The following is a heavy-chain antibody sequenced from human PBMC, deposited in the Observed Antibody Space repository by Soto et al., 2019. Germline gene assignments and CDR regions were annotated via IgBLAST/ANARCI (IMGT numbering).Heavy chain of an antibody. V-gene: IGHV3-21*01. CDR3: ATTYCRGCYCLTSEY. CDR2: ITSDSSDI. D-gene: IGHD2-15*01. CDR1: GITFRSYS. J-gene: IGHJ4*02. Sequence: GGSLRLSCAASGITFRSYSMSWVRQAPGKGLEWVASITSDSSDIYYEDSVKGRFTISRDNGENSLYLQMTSPGAEDTGVYYCATTYCRGCYCLTSEYWGQGALVTVSP.